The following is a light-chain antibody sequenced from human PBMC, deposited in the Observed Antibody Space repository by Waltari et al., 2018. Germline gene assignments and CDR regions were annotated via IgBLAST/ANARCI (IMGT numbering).Light chain of an antibody. V-gene: IGLV4-69*01. J-gene: IGLJ3*02. CDR1: SGYTSNV. Sequence: LVLTQSPSASASLGASVKLTCTLSSGYTSNVIAWLQQQPGKGRRYLMKVNSDGSHRKGDDLPDRFSASKSGTECYLTISSLQSEDEADYFWQAGGHGTWVFGGGTKLTVL. CDR2: VNSDGSH. CDR3: QAGGHGTWV.